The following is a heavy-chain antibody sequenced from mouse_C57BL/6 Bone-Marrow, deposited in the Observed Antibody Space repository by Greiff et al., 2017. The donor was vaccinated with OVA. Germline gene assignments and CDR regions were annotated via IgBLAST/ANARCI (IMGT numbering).Heavy chain of an antibody. CDR2: ISSGGDYI. V-gene: IGHV5-9-1*02. J-gene: IGHJ1*03. D-gene: IGHD1-1*01. CDR3: TRTYYYGSSYDWYVDV. Sequence: DVKLVESGEGLVKPGGSLKLSCAASGFTFSSYAMSWVRQTPEKRLEWVAYISSGGDYIYYADTVKGRFTISRDNARNTMYLQKSSLKSEDTAMYYCTRTYYYGSSYDWYVDVWGTGTTVTVSS. CDR1: GFTFSSYA.